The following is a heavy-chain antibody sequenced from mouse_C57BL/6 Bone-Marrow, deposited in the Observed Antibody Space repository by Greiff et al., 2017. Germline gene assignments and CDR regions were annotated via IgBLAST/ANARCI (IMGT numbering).Heavy chain of an antibody. CDR3: ARSRVRRLDY. D-gene: IGHD2-14*01. Sequence: QVQLQQSGAELVRPGTSVKVSCKASGYAFTNYLIEWVKQRPGQGLEWIGVINPGSGGTNYNEKFKGKATLTADKSSSTAYMQLSSLTSEDSAVYFCARSRVRRLDYWGQGTTLTVSS. J-gene: IGHJ2*01. CDR1: GYAFTNYL. CDR2: INPGSGGT. V-gene: IGHV1-54*01.